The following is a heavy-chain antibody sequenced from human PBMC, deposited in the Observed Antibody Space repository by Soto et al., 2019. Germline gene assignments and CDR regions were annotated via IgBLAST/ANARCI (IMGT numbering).Heavy chain of an antibody. CDR1: GFTFSSYG. V-gene: IGHV3-30*18. CDR3: AKGEAGAFDI. J-gene: IGHJ3*02. Sequence: ESGGGVVQPGRSLRLSCAASGFTFSSYGMHWVRQAPGKGLEWVAVISYDGSNKYYADSVKGRFTISRDNSKNTLYLQMNSLRAEDTAVYYCAKGEAGAFDIWGQGTMVTVSS. CDR2: ISYDGSNK.